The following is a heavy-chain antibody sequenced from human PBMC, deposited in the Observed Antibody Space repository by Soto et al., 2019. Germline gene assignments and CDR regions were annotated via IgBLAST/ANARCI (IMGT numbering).Heavy chain of an antibody. CDR3: ARHGVWTAGTFGGVDV. CDR2: IYPGDSDT. CDR1: GFSFAGYW. Sequence: PGESMKISWKGSGFSFAGYWSGWVRQMPGEGLEWMGIIYPGDSDTRYSPSFQGQVTISADKSISTAYLQWSSLKASDTAMYYCARHGVWTAGTFGGVDVCGQGTTGTVS. J-gene: IGHJ6*02. D-gene: IGHD6-13*01. V-gene: IGHV5-51*01.